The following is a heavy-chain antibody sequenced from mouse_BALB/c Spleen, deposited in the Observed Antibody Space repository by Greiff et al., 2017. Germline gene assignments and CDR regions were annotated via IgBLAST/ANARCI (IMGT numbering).Heavy chain of an antibody. D-gene: IGHD2-10*02. CDR1: GFSLTSYG. Sequence: QVQLQQSGPGLVQPSQSLSITCTVSGFSLTSYGVHWVRQSPGKGLEWLGVIWSGGSTDYNAAFISRLSISKDNSKSQVSFKMNSLQANDTAIYYCAKYGNYAYWYFDVWGAGTTVTVSS. J-gene: IGHJ1*01. V-gene: IGHV2-2*02. CDR2: IWSGGST. CDR3: AKYGNYAYWYFDV.